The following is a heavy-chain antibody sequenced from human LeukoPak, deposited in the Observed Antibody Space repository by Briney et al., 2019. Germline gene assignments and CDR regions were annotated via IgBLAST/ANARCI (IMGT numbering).Heavy chain of an antibody. V-gene: IGHV1-2*02. Sequence: ASVKVSCKASGYTFIAYYIHWVRQAPGQGLEWMGWINPKSGGTNYAQKFQGRVTMTRDTSISTAYMELSRLRSDDTAVYYCARGSNLAGCCRYMGVWGQGTTVTVSS. D-gene: IGHD2-15*01. J-gene: IGHJ6*02. CDR1: GYTFIAYY. CDR2: INPKSGGT. CDR3: ARGSNLAGCCRYMGV.